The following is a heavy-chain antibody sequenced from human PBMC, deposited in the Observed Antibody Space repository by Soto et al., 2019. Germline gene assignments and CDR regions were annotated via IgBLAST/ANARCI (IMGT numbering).Heavy chain of an antibody. CDR2: ISSSSSYI. CDR1: GFTFSSYS. V-gene: IGHV3-21*01. CDR3: ARGLRVTMVRGVIITPPFDY. Sequence: PGGSLRRSCAASGFTFSSYSMNWVGQAPGKGLEWVSSISSSSSYIYYADSVKGRFTISRDNAKNSLYLQMNSLRAEDTAVYYCARGLRVTMVRGVIITPPFDYWGQGTLVTVSS. D-gene: IGHD3-10*01. J-gene: IGHJ4*02.